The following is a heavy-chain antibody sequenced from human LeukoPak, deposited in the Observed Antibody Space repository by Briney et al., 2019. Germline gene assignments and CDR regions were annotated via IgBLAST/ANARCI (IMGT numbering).Heavy chain of an antibody. J-gene: IGHJ4*02. CDR2: IIPIFGTA. CDR1: GGTFSSYA. Sequence: ASVKVSCKASGGTFSSYAISWVRQAPGQGLEWMGGIIPIFGTANYAQKFQGRVTITADESTSTAYMELSSLRSEDAAVYYCAKTGAQDPYYFDYWGQGTLVTVSS. V-gene: IGHV1-69*13. D-gene: IGHD1-1*01. CDR3: AKTGAQDPYYFDY.